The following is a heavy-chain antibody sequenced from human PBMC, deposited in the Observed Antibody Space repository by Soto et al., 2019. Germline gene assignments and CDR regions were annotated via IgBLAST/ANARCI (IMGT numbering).Heavy chain of an antibody. CDR3: ARVGYYDSSGYYPNYWYFDL. Sequence: GASVKVSCKASGYTFTSYGISWVRQAPGQGLEWMGWISAYNGNTNYAQKPQGRVTMTTDTSTSTAYMELRSLRSDDTAVYYCARVGYYDSSGYYPNYWYFDLWGRGTLVTVSS. J-gene: IGHJ2*01. D-gene: IGHD3-22*01. CDR1: GYTFTSYG. CDR2: ISAYNGNT. V-gene: IGHV1-18*01.